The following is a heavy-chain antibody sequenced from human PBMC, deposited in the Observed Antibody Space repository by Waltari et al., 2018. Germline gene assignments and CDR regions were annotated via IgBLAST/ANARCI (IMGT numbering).Heavy chain of an antibody. D-gene: IGHD2-8*02. CDR3: GDFTAFDY. CDR1: GFTFNNAW. V-gene: IGHV3-15*01. CDR2: IKANPHGGTT. Sequence: EVQLVESGGGLVKHGGALRLSCVGSGFTFNNAWMHWVRQAPGKGLEWFGRIKANPHGGTTVYAAPVKGRFTISRDDSKNTVYLQMNSLKTEDTGVYYCGDFTAFDYWGQGSLVTVSS. J-gene: IGHJ4*02.